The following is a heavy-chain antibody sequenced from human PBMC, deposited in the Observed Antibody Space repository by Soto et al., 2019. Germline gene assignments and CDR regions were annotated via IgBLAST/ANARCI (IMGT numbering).Heavy chain of an antibody. D-gene: IGHD6-13*01. Sequence: SETLSLTCTVSGGSMRNYFWTWIRQPPGKGLEWIGYIHYSGTTSFFPSYNPSLRSRVAISEDTSKNQFSLKLLSVTTADTAVYFCAAGEASSRNLAPYYLDFWGQGTLVTVSS. J-gene: IGHJ4*02. CDR1: GGSMRNYF. CDR3: AAGEASSRNLAPYYLDF. V-gene: IGHV4-59*01. CDR2: IHYSGTT.